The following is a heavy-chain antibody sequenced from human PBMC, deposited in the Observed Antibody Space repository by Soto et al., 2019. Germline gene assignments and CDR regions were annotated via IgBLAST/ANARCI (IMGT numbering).Heavy chain of an antibody. D-gene: IGHD4-17*01. CDR2: IYYSGST. CDR1: GGSISSGDYY. J-gene: IGHJ4*02. CDR3: AMASDYGDYLTPFDY. Sequence: QVQLQESGPGLVKPSQTLSLTGTVSGGSISSGDYYWSWIRQPPGKGLEWIGYIYYSGSTYYNPSLTSRVTISVDTSKNQFSLKLSSVTAADTAVYYCAMASDYGDYLTPFDYWGQGTLVTVSS. V-gene: IGHV4-30-4*01.